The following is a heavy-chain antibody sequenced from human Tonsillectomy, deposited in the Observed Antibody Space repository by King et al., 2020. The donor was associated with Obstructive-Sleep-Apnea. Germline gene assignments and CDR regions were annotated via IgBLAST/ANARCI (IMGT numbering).Heavy chain of an antibody. V-gene: IGHV3-30*18. J-gene: IGHJ4*02. Sequence: VQLVESGGGVVQPGRSLRLSCAASGFPFSNYGMHWVRQAPGKGLEWVAVISDDGSKKYYADSVKGRFTISRDNSKNTLYLQMNSLRAEDTAVYYCAKDLGYCSNGVCYSADYWGQGTLVTVSS. CDR2: ISDDGSKK. D-gene: IGHD2-8*01. CDR1: GFPFSNYG. CDR3: AKDLGYCSNGVCYSADY.